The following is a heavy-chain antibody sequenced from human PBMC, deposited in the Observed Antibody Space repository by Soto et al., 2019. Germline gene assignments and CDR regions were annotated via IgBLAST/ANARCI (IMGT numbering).Heavy chain of an antibody. CDR3: AKSPDCGGDCYFGS. Sequence: EVQLLESGGGLVQPGGSLRLSCAASGFTFSTYAMSWVRQAPGKGLEWVSVISGSGGSTYYADSVKGRFTISRDNSKNALYLQMNILRVEDTAVYYCAKSPDCGGDCYFGSWGQGTLVTVSS. J-gene: IGHJ4*02. V-gene: IGHV3-23*01. D-gene: IGHD2-21*02. CDR2: ISGSGGST. CDR1: GFTFSTYA.